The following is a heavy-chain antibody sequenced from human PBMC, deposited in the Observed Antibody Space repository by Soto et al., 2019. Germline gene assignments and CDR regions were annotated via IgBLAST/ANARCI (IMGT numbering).Heavy chain of an antibody. Sequence: QVQLQESGPGLVKPSQTLSLTCTVFGGSISSGGYYWSWIRQHPGKGVEWIGYLYYSGSTYYNPPLKRRVTISVDTSTNKFSLKLSCVTAADTAVYYCARGLYDFWSGYPYYFDYWGQGTLVTVSS. J-gene: IGHJ4*02. D-gene: IGHD3-3*01. CDR1: GGSISSGGYY. CDR3: ARGLYDFWSGYPYYFDY. V-gene: IGHV4-31*03. CDR2: LYYSGST.